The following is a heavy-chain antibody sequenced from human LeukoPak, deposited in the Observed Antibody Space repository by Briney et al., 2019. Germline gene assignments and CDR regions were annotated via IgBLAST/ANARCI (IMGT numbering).Heavy chain of an antibody. Sequence: PGGSLRLSCAASGFTFSSYAMSWVRQAPGKGLEWVSAISGSGGSTYYADSVKGRFTISRDNSKNTPYLQMNSLRAEDTAVYYCAKGGVGYCSSTSCPEGFDYWGQGTLVTVSS. CDR2: ISGSGGST. V-gene: IGHV3-23*01. D-gene: IGHD2-2*03. CDR1: GFTFSSYA. J-gene: IGHJ4*02. CDR3: AKGGVGYCSSTSCPEGFDY.